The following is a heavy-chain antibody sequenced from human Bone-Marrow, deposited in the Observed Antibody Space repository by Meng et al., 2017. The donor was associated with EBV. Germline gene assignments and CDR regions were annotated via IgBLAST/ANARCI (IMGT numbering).Heavy chain of an antibody. CDR1: GYTFSSYG. CDR2: ISTFNGGT. CDR3: ARDGPGYGYFDF. Sequence: QVQLVQSGAGVKKPGASVKVSCKASGYTFSSYGFTWVRQAPGQGLEWVGWISTFNGGTNYAQNLQGRVTMTTDTSTTTAYMELRSLRSDDTAVYYCARDGPGYGYFDFWGQGSLVTVSS. D-gene: IGHD1-1*01. J-gene: IGHJ4*03. V-gene: IGHV1-18*01.